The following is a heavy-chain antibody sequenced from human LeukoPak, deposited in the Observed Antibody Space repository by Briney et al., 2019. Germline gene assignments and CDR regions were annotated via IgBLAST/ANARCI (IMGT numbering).Heavy chain of an antibody. J-gene: IGHJ4*02. CDR2: IYTSGST. Sequence: SETLSLTCTVSGGSVSSGSYYWSWIRQPAGKGLEWIGHIYTSGSTNYNPSLKSRVTISVDTTKNHFSLKLSSVTAADTAVFYCARMDTALGGAAFDIWGQGILVTVSS. CDR3: ARMDTALGGAAFDI. D-gene: IGHD5-18*01. CDR1: GGSVSSGSYY. V-gene: IGHV4-61*09.